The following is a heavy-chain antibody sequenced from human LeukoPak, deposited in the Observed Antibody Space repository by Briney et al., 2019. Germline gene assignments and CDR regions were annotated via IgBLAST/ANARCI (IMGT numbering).Heavy chain of an antibody. J-gene: IGHJ5*02. D-gene: IGHD6-19*01. CDR3: ARQYRIAVPNGFDP. Sequence: GESLKISCKGSGYSFANYWIGWVRQMPGKGLEWVGMIYPGDSDTRYSPSFQGQVTISADKSISTAYLQWSSLKASDTAMYYCARQYRIAVPNGFDPWGQGTLVTVSS. CDR2: IYPGDSDT. CDR1: GYSFANYW. V-gene: IGHV5-51*01.